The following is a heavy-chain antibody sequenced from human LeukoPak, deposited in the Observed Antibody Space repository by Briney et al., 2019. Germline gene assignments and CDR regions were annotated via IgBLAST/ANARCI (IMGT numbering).Heavy chain of an antibody. Sequence: SETLSLSCTVSGGSISNDYWSWIRQPPGKGLEWIGHIYYSGSTSYNPSLKSRVTISVDASKNLFSLKLSSVTAADTAVYYCARRSSYSNAEDYWGQGTLVTVSS. V-gene: IGHV4-59*08. CDR2: IYYSGST. CDR3: ARRSSYSNAEDY. D-gene: IGHD6-13*01. J-gene: IGHJ4*02. CDR1: GGSISNDY.